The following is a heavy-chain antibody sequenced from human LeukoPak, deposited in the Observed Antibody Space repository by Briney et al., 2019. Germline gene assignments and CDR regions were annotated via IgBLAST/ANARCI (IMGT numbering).Heavy chain of an antibody. V-gene: IGHV3-48*01. CDR1: GFTFSSYS. D-gene: IGHD3-10*01. J-gene: IGHJ4*02. Sequence: QTGGSLRLSCAASGFTFSSYSMNWVRQAPGKGLEWVSYISSSSSTIYYADSVKGRFTISRDNAKNSLYLQMNSLRAEDTAVYYCATGYGSGSYYWGQGTLVTVSS. CDR2: ISSSSSTI. CDR3: ATGYGSGSYY.